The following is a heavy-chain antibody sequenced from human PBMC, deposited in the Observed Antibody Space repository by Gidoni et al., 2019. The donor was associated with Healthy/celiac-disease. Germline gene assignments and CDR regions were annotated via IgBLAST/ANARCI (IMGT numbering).Heavy chain of an antibody. CDR1: GGSFSGYY. J-gene: IGHJ4*02. CDR2: INHSGST. V-gene: IGHV4-34*01. D-gene: IGHD3-10*01. Sequence: QVQLQQWGAGLLKPSETLSLTCAVYGGSFSGYYWSWIRQPPGKGLEWIGEINHSGSTNYNPSLKSRVTIAVDTSKNQFSLKLSSVTAADTAVYYCARGSALWFRELSLGYWGQGTLVTVSS. CDR3: ARGSALWFRELSLGY.